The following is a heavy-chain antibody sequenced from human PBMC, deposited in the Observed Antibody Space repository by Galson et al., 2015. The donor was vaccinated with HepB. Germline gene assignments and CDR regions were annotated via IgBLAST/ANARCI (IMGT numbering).Heavy chain of an antibody. D-gene: IGHD4-17*01. CDR2: IFIGGDT. V-gene: IGHV3-66*02. J-gene: IGHJ6*02. CDR1: GFTVSSNY. Sequence: SLRLSCAASGFTVSSNYMSWVRQAPGKGLEWVSFIFIGGDTYYADSVMGRFTISTDHSKNTVYLQMNSLRAEDTAVYYCARDPAVTTDYAMDVWGQGTTVTVSS. CDR3: ARDPAVTTDYAMDV.